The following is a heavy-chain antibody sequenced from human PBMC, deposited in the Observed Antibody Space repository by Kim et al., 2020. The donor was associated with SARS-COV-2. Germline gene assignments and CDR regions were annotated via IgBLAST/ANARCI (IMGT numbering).Heavy chain of an antibody. CDR3: ARGRHVDF. CDR1: GFPFSNYW. D-gene: IGHD3-3*01. CDR2: TKYDGSEK. V-gene: IGHV3-7*04. Sequence: GGSLRLSCAASGFPFSNYWMSWVRLAPGKGLECVANTKYDGSEKYYVDSVKGRFTISRDNTKNSLHLQMSSLRAEDTAIYYCARGRHVDFWGQGALVTVS. J-gene: IGHJ4*02.